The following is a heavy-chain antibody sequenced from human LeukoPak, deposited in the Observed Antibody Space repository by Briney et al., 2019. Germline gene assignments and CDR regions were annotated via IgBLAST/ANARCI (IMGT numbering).Heavy chain of an antibody. CDR3: ARQDSEQLGDSFDY. Sequence: SSVKVSCKASGYTFTSYAMNWVRQAPGQGLNWMGWINTNTGNPTYAQGFTGRFVFSLDTSVSTAYLQISSLKAEDTAVYYCARQDSEQLGDSFDYWGQGNLATVSS. D-gene: IGHD6-6*01. CDR1: GYTFTSYA. J-gene: IGHJ4*02. V-gene: IGHV7-4-1*02. CDR2: INTNTGNP.